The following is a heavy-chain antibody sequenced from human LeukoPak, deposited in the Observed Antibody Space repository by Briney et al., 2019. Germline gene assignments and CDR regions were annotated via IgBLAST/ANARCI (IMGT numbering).Heavy chain of an antibody. CDR2: ISGSGTTI. Sequence: GGSLRLSCAASGFTVINNYMTWIRQAPGKGLEWVSSISGSGTTIYSADSVRGRFTVSRDNAKNSLFLHMNSLRAEDTAVYYCAIQITMIVVVPYFDYWGQGTLVTVSS. CDR3: AIQITMIVVVPYFDY. J-gene: IGHJ4*02. V-gene: IGHV3-11*04. D-gene: IGHD3-22*01. CDR1: GFTVINNY.